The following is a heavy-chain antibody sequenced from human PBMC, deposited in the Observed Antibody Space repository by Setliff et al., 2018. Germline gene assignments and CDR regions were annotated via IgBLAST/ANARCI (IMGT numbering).Heavy chain of an antibody. CDR1: GFTFSPYI. J-gene: IGHJ4*02. D-gene: IGHD1-26*01. CDR3: MKKIIAGGGPPYDYFDY. CDR2: ISKDGSEK. Sequence: GGSLRLSCAASGFTFSPYIIHWVRQAPGKGLEWVALISKDGSEKYHVDSVMGRFTISRDNAKNTLYLQMNSLRADDTAVYYCMKKIIAGGGPPYDYFDYWGQGTLVTVSS. V-gene: IGHV3-30*18.